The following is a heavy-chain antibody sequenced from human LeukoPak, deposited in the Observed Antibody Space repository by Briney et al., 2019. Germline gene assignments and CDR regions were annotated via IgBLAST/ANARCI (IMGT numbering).Heavy chain of an antibody. CDR1: GGPISSHY. V-gene: IGHV4-59*11. CDR2: IYYSGST. J-gene: IGHJ3*02. D-gene: IGHD4-17*01. CDR3: ARDYGDYVGAFDI. Sequence: SETLSLTCTVSGGPISSHYWSWLRQPPGKGLEWIGLIYYSGSTNYNPSLKSPITMSVDTSKNQFSLKLGSVTAADTAVYYCARDYGDYVGAFDIWGQGTMVTVSS.